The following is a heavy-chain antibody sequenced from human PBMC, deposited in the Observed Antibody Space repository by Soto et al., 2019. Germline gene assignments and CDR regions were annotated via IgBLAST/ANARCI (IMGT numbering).Heavy chain of an antibody. D-gene: IGHD2-21*02. Sequence: QAQLQQWGTGLLKPSETLSLTCAVYVGSLSGNYWGWIRQPPGKGLEWIGETHHSGSTAYNPSLKSRVTISVDTSRNQFSLKLNSVTAADTAVYYCARTTAAIHLNYWSQGTLVTVSS. CDR3: ARTTAAIHLNY. J-gene: IGHJ4*02. V-gene: IGHV4-34*01. CDR2: THHSGST. CDR1: VGSLSGNY.